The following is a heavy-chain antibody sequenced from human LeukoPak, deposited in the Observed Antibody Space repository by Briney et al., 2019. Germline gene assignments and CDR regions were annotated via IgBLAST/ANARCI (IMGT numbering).Heavy chain of an antibody. D-gene: IGHD2-2*01. Sequence: GGSLRLSCAASGFTFSSSAMSWVRQAPGKGLEWVSTISGSGGSTYYADSVKGRFTISRDNSKNTLYLQMNSLRAEDTAVYYCAKDLWRDIVVVPAAIDYWGQGTLVTVSS. CDR2: ISGSGGST. CDR1: GFTFSSSA. V-gene: IGHV3-23*01. J-gene: IGHJ4*02. CDR3: AKDLWRDIVVVPAAIDY.